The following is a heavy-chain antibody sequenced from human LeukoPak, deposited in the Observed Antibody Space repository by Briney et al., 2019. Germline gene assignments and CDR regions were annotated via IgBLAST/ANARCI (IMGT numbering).Heavy chain of an antibody. CDR1: GGTFSSYA. CDR3: ARGLRYYGGAFDI. Sequence: ASVKVSCKASGGTFSSYAISWVRQATGQGLEWMGWMNPNSGNTGYAQKFQGRVTMTRNTSISTAYMELSSLRSEDTAVYYCARGLRYYGGAFDIWGQGTMVTVSS. D-gene: IGHD3-10*01. J-gene: IGHJ3*02. CDR2: MNPNSGNT. V-gene: IGHV1-8*02.